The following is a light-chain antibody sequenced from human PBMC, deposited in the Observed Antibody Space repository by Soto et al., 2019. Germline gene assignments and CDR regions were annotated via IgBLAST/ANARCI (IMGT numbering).Light chain of an antibody. V-gene: IGKV1-39*01. CDR3: QQNYSIPIT. CDR1: QSISTS. J-gene: IGKJ5*01. CDR2: GAS. Sequence: DIQMTQSPSSLSASVGDRVTITCRASQSISTSLNLYHQKPGKAPDLLIYGASSLQSGVTSRFTGSGSGTDFTLTITDLQPEDFATSYCQQNYSIPITFGHGTRLESK.